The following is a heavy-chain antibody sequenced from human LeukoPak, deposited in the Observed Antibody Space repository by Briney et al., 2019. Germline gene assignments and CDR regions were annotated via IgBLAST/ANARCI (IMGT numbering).Heavy chain of an antibody. CDR3: AGGRGWLVDY. CDR2: IKQDGTEK. J-gene: IGHJ4*02. V-gene: IGHV3-7*01. D-gene: IGHD3-22*01. Sequence: GGSLRLSCTAAGFTFNNYAMSWVRQAPGKGLEWVANIKQDGTEKLYVDSVKGRFTISRDNAKNSLYLQMNSLRAEDTAVYFCAGGRGWLVDYWGQGTRVTVSS. CDR1: GFTFNNYA.